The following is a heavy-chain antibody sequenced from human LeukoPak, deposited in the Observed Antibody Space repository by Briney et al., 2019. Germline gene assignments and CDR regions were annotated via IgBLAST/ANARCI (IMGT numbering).Heavy chain of an antibody. CDR1: GFTVSSNY. CDR2: IYSDGST. Sequence: PGRPLRLSCAASGFTVSSNYMSWVRQAPGKGLEWVSVIYSDGSTYYADSVKGRFTISRDNSKKTLYLQMNSLRDEDTAVHYCARGMAGYFDCWGQGSLVTVSS. CDR3: ARGMAGYFDC. V-gene: IGHV3-66*01. D-gene: IGHD5-24*01. J-gene: IGHJ4*02.